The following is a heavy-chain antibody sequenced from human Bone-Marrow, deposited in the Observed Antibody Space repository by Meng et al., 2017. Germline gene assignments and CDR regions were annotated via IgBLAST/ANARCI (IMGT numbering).Heavy chain of an antibody. D-gene: IGHD6-13*01. Sequence: GGSLRLSCAASGFTFSSSWMHWVCQAPEKGLEWVSAISGSGGSTYYADSVKGRFTISRDNSKNTLYLQMNSLRAEDTAVYYCAKDPGYSSSWNAFDIWGQGTMVTVSS. CDR1: GFTFSSSW. CDR2: ISGSGGST. CDR3: AKDPGYSSSWNAFDI. J-gene: IGHJ3*02. V-gene: IGHV3-23*01.